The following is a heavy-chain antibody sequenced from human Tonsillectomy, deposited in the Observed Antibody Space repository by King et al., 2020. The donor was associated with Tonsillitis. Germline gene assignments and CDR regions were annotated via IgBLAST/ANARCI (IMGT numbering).Heavy chain of an antibody. J-gene: IGHJ6*02. CDR3: AKEIVGATTWYYGMDV. V-gene: IGHV3-23*04. CDR1: GFTFSSYA. D-gene: IGHD1-26*01. CDR2: ISGSGGST. Sequence: VQLVESGGGLVQPGGSLRLSCAASGFTFSSYAMSWVRQAPGKGLEWGSAISGSGGSTYYADSVKGRFTSSRDNSKNTLYLQMNSLRAEDTAVYYCAKEIVGATTWYYGMDVWGQGTTVTVSS.